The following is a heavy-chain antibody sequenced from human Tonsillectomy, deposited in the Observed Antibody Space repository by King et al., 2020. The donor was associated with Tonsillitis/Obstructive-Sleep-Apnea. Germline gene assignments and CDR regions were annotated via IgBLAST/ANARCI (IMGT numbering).Heavy chain of an antibody. J-gene: IGHJ6*03. CDR2: IHYSGST. CDR1: GGSINSYY. CDR3: ARYGDSIGYFYYYYYMDV. V-gene: IGHV4-59*01. D-gene: IGHD3-22*01. Sequence: QLQESGPGLVKPSETLSLTCTVSGGSINSYYWSWIRQPPGKGLEWIGYIHYSGSTNYNPSLKSRVTISVDTSKNQFSLKLSSVTAADTAVYYCARYGDSIGYFYYYYYMDVWGKGTTVTVSS.